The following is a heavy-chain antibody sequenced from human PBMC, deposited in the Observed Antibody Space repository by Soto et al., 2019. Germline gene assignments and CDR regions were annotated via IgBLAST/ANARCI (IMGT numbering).Heavy chain of an antibody. D-gene: IGHD2-8*01. CDR3: ASTERYCSNGVCYTYFDY. V-gene: IGHV4-59*02. CDR2: ISYSGST. CDR1: GGSVSSYY. J-gene: IGHJ4*02. Sequence: QVRLQESGPGLVRPSETLSLTCSVSGGSVSSYYWSWIRQPPGKGLEWIGHISYSGSTTYNPSLKSRVTISVDTSKNQFSLKLSSVTAADTAAYYCASTERYCSNGVCYTYFDYWGQGTLVPVSS.